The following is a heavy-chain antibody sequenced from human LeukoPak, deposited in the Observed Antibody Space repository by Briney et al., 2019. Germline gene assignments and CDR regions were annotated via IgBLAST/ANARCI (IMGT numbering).Heavy chain of an antibody. J-gene: IGHJ4*02. CDR1: GFTFSNYV. CDR2: ISGSGDST. CDR3: AKVRAPSGWFNSDY. Sequence: GGSLRLSCAASGFTFSNYVMSWVRQAPGKGLEWVSGISGSGDSTYYADSVRGRFTISRDNSKNTLYLQMNSLRVEDTAAYYCAKVRAPSGWFNSDYWGQGTLVTVCS. V-gene: IGHV3-23*01. D-gene: IGHD6-19*01.